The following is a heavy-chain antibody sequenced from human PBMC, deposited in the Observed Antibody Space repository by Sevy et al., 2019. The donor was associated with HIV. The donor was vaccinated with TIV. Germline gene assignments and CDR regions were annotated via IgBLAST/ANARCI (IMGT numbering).Heavy chain of an antibody. V-gene: IGHV3-21*01. CDR2: ISSSSNYI. Sequence: GGSLRLSCAASGFTFNIYSMNWVRQAPRKGLEWVSSISSSSNYIYYADSVKGRFTISRDNAKNSLFLQMNSLRAEDTAVYYCARGLLWFGELLSSAFDIWGQGTMVTVSS. D-gene: IGHD3-10*01. CDR1: GFTFNIYS. CDR3: ARGLLWFGELLSSAFDI. J-gene: IGHJ3*02.